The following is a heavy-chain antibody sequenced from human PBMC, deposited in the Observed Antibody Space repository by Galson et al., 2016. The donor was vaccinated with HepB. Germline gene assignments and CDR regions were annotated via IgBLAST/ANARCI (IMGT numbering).Heavy chain of an antibody. CDR3: VKEFVATEAVVGDY. V-gene: IGHV3-23*01. CDR1: GFTFSTYA. J-gene: IGHJ4*02. Sequence: SLRLSCAASGFTFSTYATGWVRQAPGKGPEWVSAISNSGGITYYADSVKGRFTISRDNSKDTLYLQMNSLRVEDTALYYCVKEFVATEAVVGDYWGQGTLVSVSS. D-gene: IGHD2-21*01. CDR2: ISNSGGIT.